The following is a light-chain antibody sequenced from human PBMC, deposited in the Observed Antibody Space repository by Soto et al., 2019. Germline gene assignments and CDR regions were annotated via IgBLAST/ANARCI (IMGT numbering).Light chain of an antibody. V-gene: IGKV1-8*01. Sequence: AIRMTQSPSSLSASTGDRVTITCRASQGISSYLAWYQQKPGKAPKLLIYAASTLQSGVPSRFSGSGSGTDCTLTISCLQSEDFASYYCQQYYSYPWPFGQGTKVDIK. CDR1: QGISSY. J-gene: IGKJ1*01. CDR3: QQYYSYPWP. CDR2: AAS.